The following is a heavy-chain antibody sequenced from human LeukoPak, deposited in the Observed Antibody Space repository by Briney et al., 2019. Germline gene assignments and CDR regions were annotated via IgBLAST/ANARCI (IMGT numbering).Heavy chain of an antibody. CDR3: ARDLNGWSPFDY. CDR1: GFTFSSHS. CDR2: IKQDGSEK. D-gene: IGHD6-19*01. Sequence: QPGGSLRLSCAASGFTFSSHSMNWVRQTPGKGLEWVANIKQDGSEKYYVDSVKGRFTISRDNAKNSLYLQMNSLRAEDTAVYYCARDLNGWSPFDYWGQGTLVTVSS. J-gene: IGHJ4*02. V-gene: IGHV3-7*03.